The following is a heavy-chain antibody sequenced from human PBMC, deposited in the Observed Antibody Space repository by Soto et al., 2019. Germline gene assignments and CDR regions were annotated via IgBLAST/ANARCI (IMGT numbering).Heavy chain of an antibody. V-gene: IGHV4-31*03. J-gene: IGHJ5*02. D-gene: IGHD3-10*01. CDR1: GGSISSDGYY. Sequence: QVQLQESGPGLVKPSQTLSLTCTVSGGSISSDGYYWSWIRQHPGKGLEWIGYIYYSGSTYYNPSLQSRVTISVDTSKNQFSLKLRSVTAADTAVYYCARVAYYGPERGFDPWGQGTLVTVSS. CDR3: ARVAYYGPERGFDP. CDR2: IYYSGST.